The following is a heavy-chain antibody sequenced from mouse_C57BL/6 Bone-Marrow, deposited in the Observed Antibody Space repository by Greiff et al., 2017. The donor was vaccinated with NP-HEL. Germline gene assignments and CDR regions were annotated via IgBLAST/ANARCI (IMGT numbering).Heavy chain of an antibody. CDR3: ARSDWGFAY. CDR2: INPNNGGT. D-gene: IGHD4-1*01. Sequence: LVKPGASVKIPCKASGYTFTDYNMDWVKQSHGKSLERIGDINPNNGGTIYNQKFKGKATLTVDKSSSTAYMELRSLTSEDTAVYYCARSDWGFAYWGQGTLVTVSA. J-gene: IGHJ3*01. V-gene: IGHV1-18*01. CDR1: GYTFTDYN.